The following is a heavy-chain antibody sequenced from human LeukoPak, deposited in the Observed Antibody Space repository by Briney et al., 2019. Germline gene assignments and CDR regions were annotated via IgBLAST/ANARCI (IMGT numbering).Heavy chain of an antibody. CDR2: ISDTGTT. D-gene: IGHD3-22*01. V-gene: IGHV4-59*01. J-gene: IGHJ4*02. CDR3: TKDYYEPFDS. CDR1: CAPLTSYY. Sequence: SETLSLTCAVSCAPLTSYYWDWIRQAPGKGLEWIGCISDTGTTYYNPSLKGRLTISLDTAKNQFSLKVRSVTAADSAIYYCTKDYYEPFDSWGRGILVTVSS.